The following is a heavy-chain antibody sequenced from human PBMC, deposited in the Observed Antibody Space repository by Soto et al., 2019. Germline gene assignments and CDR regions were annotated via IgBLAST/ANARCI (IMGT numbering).Heavy chain of an antibody. J-gene: IGHJ5*02. Sequence: SETLSLTCTVSGGSISSSSYYWGWIRQPPGKGLEWIGSIYYSGSTYYNPSLKSRVTISVDTSKNQFSLKLSSVTAADTAVYYCAKDNCVSPRCYRLYNWFDPWGQGTLVTVSS. D-gene: IGHD2-2*01. V-gene: IGHV4-39*01. CDR1: GGSISSSSYY. CDR3: AKDNCVSPRCYRLYNWFDP. CDR2: IYYSGST.